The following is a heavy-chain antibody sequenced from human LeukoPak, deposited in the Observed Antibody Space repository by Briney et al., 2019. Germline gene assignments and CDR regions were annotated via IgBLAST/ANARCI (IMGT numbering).Heavy chain of an antibody. CDR2: INSDGSST. CDR1: GFTFSSYW. CDR3: AREVGDYYYDSSGYPDY. J-gene: IGHJ4*02. V-gene: IGHV3-74*01. D-gene: IGHD3-22*01. Sequence: GGSLRLSCAASGFTFSSYWMHWVRQAPGKGLVWVSRINSDGSSTSYADSVKGRFTISRGNAKNTLYLQMNSLRAEDTAVYYCAREVGDYYYDSSGYPDYWGQGTLVTVSS.